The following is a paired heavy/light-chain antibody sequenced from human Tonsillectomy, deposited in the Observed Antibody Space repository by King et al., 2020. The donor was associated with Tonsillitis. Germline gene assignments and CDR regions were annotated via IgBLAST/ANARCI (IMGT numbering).Light chain of an antibody. V-gene: IGLV1-47*01. Sequence: QSVLTQPPSASVTPGQRVTISCSGSSSNIGSNYVSWYQQLPGTAPKLLIYRNNQRPSGVPDRFSGSKSGTSASLAISGLRSEDEADYYCATWDDSLSGYWVFGGGTKLTVL. CDR2: RNN. J-gene: IGLJ3*02. CDR1: SSNIGSNY. CDR3: ATWDDSLSGYWV.
Heavy chain of an antibody. J-gene: IGHJ6*03. Sequence: QVQLQESGPGLVKPSQTLSLTCTVSGGSISSGTFYWSWIRQPAGKGLEWIGRVSTRGSTNYNPSLKSRLTMSVDSSKNQFSLRLSSVTAADTAVYYCAREDYDSGSNYRPTYYYYYMDVWGKGTTVTVSS. CDR2: VSTRGST. CDR3: AREDYDSGSNYRPTYYYYYMDV. CDR1: GGSISSGTFY. V-gene: IGHV4-61*02. D-gene: IGHD3-10*01.